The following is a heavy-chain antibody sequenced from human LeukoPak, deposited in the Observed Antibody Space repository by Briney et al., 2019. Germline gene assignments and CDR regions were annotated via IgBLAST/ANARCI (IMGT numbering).Heavy chain of an antibody. J-gene: IGHJ6*03. CDR2: ISSDGGST. Sequence: GGSLRLSCAASGFTFSGYAMYWVRQAPGKGLEYVSAISSDGGSTYYADSVKGRFTISRDNSKNTLYLQMGSLRVEDMAVYYCAEGAYYYYMDVWGKGTTVTVSS. D-gene: IGHD3-16*01. CDR3: AEGAYYYYMDV. CDR1: GFTFSGYA. V-gene: IGHV3-64*02.